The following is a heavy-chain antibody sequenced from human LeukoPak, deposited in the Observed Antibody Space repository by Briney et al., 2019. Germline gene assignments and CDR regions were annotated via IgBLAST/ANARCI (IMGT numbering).Heavy chain of an antibody. CDR1: GGSISSYY. D-gene: IGHD3-9*01. Sequence: PSETLSLTCTVSGGSISSYYWSWIRQPPGKGLEWIGYIYYSGSTNYNPSLKSRVTISVDTSKNQFSLKLSSVTAADTAVYYCARGARYFDWFSSRWGQGTLVTVSS. CDR3: ARGARYFDWFSSR. CDR2: IYYSGST. J-gene: IGHJ4*02. V-gene: IGHV4-59*01.